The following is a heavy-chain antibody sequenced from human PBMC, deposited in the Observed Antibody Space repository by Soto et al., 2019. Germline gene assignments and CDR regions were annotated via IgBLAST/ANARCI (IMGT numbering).Heavy chain of an antibody. CDR2: ISYDGSNK. Sequence: GGYPRLSCVASGFCFSNHGMHWVRQAPGKGLEWVAVISYDGSNKDYVESVKGRFTISRDNSKNTLYLQINSLRVEDTAVFYCARNSSATVAGAPDYWGQGT. J-gene: IGHJ4*02. CDR1: GFCFSNHG. CDR3: ARNSSATVAGAPDY. V-gene: IGHV3-30*03. D-gene: IGHD6-19*01.